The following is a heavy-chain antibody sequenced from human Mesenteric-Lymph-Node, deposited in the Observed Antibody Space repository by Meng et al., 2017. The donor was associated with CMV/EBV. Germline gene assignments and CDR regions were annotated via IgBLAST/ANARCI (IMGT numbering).Heavy chain of an antibody. J-gene: IGHJ4*02. CDR3: ARQAGDRGSFNY. Sequence: GGSLRLSCKGFGYIFSNYWIGWVRQMPGKGLEWMGIIYPADSDTRYSPSFQGQVTMSADKSISTAYLQWSSLMASDTAIYYCARQAGDRGSFNYWGQGTLVTVSS. V-gene: IGHV5-51*01. CDR1: GYIFSNYW. D-gene: IGHD7-27*01. CDR2: IYPADSDT.